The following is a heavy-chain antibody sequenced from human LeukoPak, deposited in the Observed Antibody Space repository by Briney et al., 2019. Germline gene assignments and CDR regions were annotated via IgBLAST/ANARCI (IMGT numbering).Heavy chain of an antibody. CDR1: GFSFTSYS. CDR2: ISRDSSNI. Sequence: GGSLRLSCAASGFSFTSYSINWVRQAPGKGLEWVSYISRDSSNIYYADSVKGRFTISRDNAKNSLYLQMNSLRDDDTAVYYCARDLGSYSHGYLTRFDLWGRGTLVTVSS. D-gene: IGHD5-18*01. V-gene: IGHV3-48*02. CDR3: ARDLGSYSHGYLTRFDL. J-gene: IGHJ2*01.